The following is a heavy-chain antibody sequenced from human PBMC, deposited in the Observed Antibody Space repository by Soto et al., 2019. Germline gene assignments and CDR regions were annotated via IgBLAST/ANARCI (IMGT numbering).Heavy chain of an antibody. J-gene: IGHJ6*02. CDR2: ISYDGSNK. D-gene: IGHD4-4*01. Sequence: GGSLRLSCAASGFTFSSYGMHWVRQAPGKGLEWVAVISYDGSNKYYADSVKGRFTISRDNSKNTLYLQMNSLRAEDTAVYYCANNQDESSNYGMDVWGQGTTVTVSS. CDR3: ANNQDESSNYGMDV. CDR1: GFTFSSYG. V-gene: IGHV3-30*18.